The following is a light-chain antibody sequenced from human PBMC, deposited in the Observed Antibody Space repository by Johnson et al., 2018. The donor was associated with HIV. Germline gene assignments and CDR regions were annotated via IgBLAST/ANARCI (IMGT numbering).Light chain of an antibody. V-gene: IGLV1-51*01. Sequence: QSMLTQPPSVSAAPGQKVTISCSGSSSNIGSHYVSWYQQVPGTAPRLVIYDTIKRHSGIPDRFSGSKSGTSATLGITGLQTGDEADDYCGTWDSSLNAYVFGAATKVAVL. CDR2: DTI. CDR1: SSNIGSHY. J-gene: IGLJ1*01. CDR3: GTWDSSLNAYV.